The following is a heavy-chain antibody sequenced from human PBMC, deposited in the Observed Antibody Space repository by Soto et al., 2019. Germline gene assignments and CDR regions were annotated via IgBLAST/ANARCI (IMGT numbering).Heavy chain of an antibody. CDR1: GYTFTSYY. V-gene: IGHV1-46*01. CDR2: INPSGGST. D-gene: IGHD3-16*01. J-gene: IGHJ5*02. Sequence: ASVNVSCKASGYTFTSYYMHWVRQAPGQGLEWMGIINPSGGSTSYAQKLQGRVTMTRDXXXXXVXMXLXXXXSEXTAVYYCAQAKGMMSPLFDPWGQGTLVTGSA. CDR3: AQAKGMMSPLFDP.